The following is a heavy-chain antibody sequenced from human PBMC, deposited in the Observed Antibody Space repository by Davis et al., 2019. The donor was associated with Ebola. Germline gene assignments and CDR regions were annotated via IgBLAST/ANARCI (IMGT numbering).Heavy chain of an antibody. CDR2: ISADGSNK. D-gene: IGHD2-15*01. CDR1: GFTSA. V-gene: IGHV3-30*19. CDR3: ARDRYCGGGSCYILAWFDP. Sequence: GGSLRLSCAASGFTSAMHWVRQATGKGLEWVAFISADGSNKYYTDSVKGRFTISRDNSKNTVYLQMNSLRAEDTAVYYCARDRYCGGGSCYILAWFDPWGQGTLVTVSS. J-gene: IGHJ5*02.